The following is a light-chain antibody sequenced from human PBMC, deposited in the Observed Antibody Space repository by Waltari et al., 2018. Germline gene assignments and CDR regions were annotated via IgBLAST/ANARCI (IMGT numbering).Light chain of an antibody. J-gene: IGKJ2*03. V-gene: IGKV2-30*01. CDR1: QSLVYSDGNIY. CDR3: MQGTNWPQS. Sequence: DVVMTQSPLSLPVTLGQPASISCRSSQSLVYSDGNIYLNWFQQRLGQSPRRLIYKVSRRDSGVPDRFSGSGSGTDFTLRISRVEAEDVGLYFCMQGTNWPQSFGQGTKLEIK. CDR2: KVS.